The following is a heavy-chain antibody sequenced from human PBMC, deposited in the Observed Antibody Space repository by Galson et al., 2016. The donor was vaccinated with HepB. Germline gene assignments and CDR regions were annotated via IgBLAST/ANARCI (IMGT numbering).Heavy chain of an antibody. CDR1: GFTFSSYA. V-gene: IGHV3-23*01. D-gene: IGHD1-26*01. CDR2: ISGSGGST. J-gene: IGHJ4*02. CDR3: ARGDIVGAIFDY. Sequence: SLRLSCAASGFTFSSYAMSWVRQAPGKGLEWVSSISGSGGSTYCADSVKGRFTISRDNSKNTLYLQMNSLRAEDTAVYYCARGDIVGAIFDYWGQGTLVTVSS.